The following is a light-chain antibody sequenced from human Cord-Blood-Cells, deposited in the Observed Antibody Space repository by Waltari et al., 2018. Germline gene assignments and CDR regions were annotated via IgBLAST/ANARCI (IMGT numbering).Light chain of an antibody. CDR1: KLGAKY. CDR3: QAWDSSTYV. V-gene: IGLV3-1*01. Sequence: SSELTQPPSVSVSPGQTASITCSGDKLGAKYACWYQQKPGQSPVLVSYQDSKRPSGIPGRFAGSNSGNTATLTISGTQAMDEADYYCQAWDSSTYVFGTGTKVTVL. J-gene: IGLJ1*01. CDR2: QDS.